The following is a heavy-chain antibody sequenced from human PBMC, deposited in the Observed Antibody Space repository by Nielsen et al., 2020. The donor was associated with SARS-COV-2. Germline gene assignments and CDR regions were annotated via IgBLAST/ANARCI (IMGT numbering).Heavy chain of an antibody. V-gene: IGHV3-43*02. Sequence: GGSLRLSCAASGFIFDDYAMHWVRQAPGRGLEWVSLISGDGSTTYYGDSVKGRFTISRDNNKVSLYLQMSSLRADDTALYYCARDQLGYCGSTSCSPRVWGQGTLVTVAS. CDR2: ISGDGSTT. D-gene: IGHD2-2*01. CDR3: ARDQLGYCGSTSCSPRV. CDR1: GFIFDDYA. J-gene: IGHJ4*02.